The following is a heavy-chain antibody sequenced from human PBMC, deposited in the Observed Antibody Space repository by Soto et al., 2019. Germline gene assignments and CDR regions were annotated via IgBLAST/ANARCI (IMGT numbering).Heavy chain of an antibody. V-gene: IGHV1-46*01. Sequence: ASVKVYCTASGYTFTSYYMHWVRQAPGQGLEWMGIINPSGGSTSYAQKFQGRVTMTRDTSTSTVYMELSSLRSEDTAVYYCARSPSRIAAAVDYWGQGTLVTVSS. J-gene: IGHJ4*02. CDR1: GYTFTSYY. CDR2: INPSGGST. CDR3: ARSPSRIAAAVDY. D-gene: IGHD6-13*01.